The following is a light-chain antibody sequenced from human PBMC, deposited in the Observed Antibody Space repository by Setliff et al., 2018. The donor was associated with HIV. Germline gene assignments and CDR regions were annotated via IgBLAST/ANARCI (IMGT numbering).Light chain of an antibody. J-gene: IGLJ1*01. Sequence: QSALAQPASVSGSPGQSVSISCTGSGRDLGGFNFVSWYRQYPGKAPQLIIYEVTNRPSGVSSRFSGSKSGNTASLTISGLQAEDEADYYCSSYAGNNNYVFGTGTKVTVL. V-gene: IGLV2-14*01. CDR1: GRDLGGFNF. CDR2: EVT. CDR3: SSYAGNNNYV.